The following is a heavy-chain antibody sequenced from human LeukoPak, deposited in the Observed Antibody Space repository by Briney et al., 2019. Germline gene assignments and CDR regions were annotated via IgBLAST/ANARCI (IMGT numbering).Heavy chain of an antibody. V-gene: IGHV3-23*01. J-gene: IGHJ4*02. CDR3: AKNPSGGYCTNGVCPIDY. Sequence: PGGSLRLSCAASGFTFSSYAMSWVRQAPGKGLEWVSAISGSGGSTYYADSVKGRFTISRDNSKNTLYLQMNSLRAEDTAVYYCAKNPSGGYCTNGVCPIDYWGQGTLVTVSS. D-gene: IGHD2-8*01. CDR1: GFTFSSYA. CDR2: ISGSGGST.